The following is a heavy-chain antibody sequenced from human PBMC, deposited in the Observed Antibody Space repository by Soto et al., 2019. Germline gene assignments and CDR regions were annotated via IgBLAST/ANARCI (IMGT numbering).Heavy chain of an antibody. D-gene: IGHD1-26*01. CDR1: GGSISSSIYY. V-gene: IGHV4-39*01. CDR2: IYYSGST. Sequence: SETLSLTCTVSGGSISSSIYYWGWIRQPPGKGLEWIGSIYYSGSTYYNPSLKSRVTISVDTSKNQFSLKLRSVAAADTAVYYCAINSRSRSWRGQGTLVTVSS. CDR3: AINSRSRSW. J-gene: IGHJ4*02.